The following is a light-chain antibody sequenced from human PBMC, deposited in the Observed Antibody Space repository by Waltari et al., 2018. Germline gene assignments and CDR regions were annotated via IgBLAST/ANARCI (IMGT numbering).Light chain of an antibody. CDR3: QQRINWPLT. CDR2: DTS. J-gene: IGKJ4*01. CDR1: QSIHNY. Sequence: DIVLTQSPATLSLSPGEGATLSCRASQSIHNYLAWDQQKPGQAPRILIYDTSNRATGISARFSGSGFGTDFTLTISSLEPEDFAVYYCQQRINWPLTFGGGTKVEIK. V-gene: IGKV3-11*01.